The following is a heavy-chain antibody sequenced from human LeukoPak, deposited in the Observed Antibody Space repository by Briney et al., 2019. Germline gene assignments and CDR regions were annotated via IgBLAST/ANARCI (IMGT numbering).Heavy chain of an antibody. CDR3: ARDARDIVLMVYTYYYYYGMDV. V-gene: IGHV1-46*01. D-gene: IGHD2-8*01. CDR1: GYTFTSYY. Sequence: GASVKVSCKASGYTFTSYYMHWVRQAPGQGLEWMGIINPSGGSTSYAQKFQGRVTMTTDTSTSTAYMELRSLRSDDTAVYYCARDARDIVLMVYTYYYYYGMDVWGQGTTVTVSS. CDR2: INPSGGST. J-gene: IGHJ6*02.